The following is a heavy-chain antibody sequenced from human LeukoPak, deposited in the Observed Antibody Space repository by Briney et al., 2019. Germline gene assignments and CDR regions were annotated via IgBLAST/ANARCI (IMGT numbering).Heavy chain of an antibody. J-gene: IGHJ4*02. CDR1: GFTFSSYG. Sequence: GGSLRLSCAASGFTFSSYGMHWVRQAPGKGLEWVAVISYDGSNKYYGDSVKGRFTISRDNSKNTLNLQMNSLRAEDTAVYYCAKGGGLGYGSGLYYFDYWGQGTLVTVSS. CDR2: ISYDGSNK. V-gene: IGHV3-30*18. D-gene: IGHD3-10*01. CDR3: AKGGGLGYGSGLYYFDY.